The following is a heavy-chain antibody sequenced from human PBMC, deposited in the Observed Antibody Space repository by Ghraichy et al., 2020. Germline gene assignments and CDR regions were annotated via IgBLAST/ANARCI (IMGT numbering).Heavy chain of an antibody. CDR1: GFTFSSYA. J-gene: IGHJ4*02. D-gene: IGHD6-13*01. V-gene: IGHV3-23*01. Sequence: GESLNISCGASGFTFSSYAMSWVRQAPGKGLEWVSAISAGGGSTFHADSVKGRFTISRDTSKNTLYLQINSLRGEDTAVYFCAARGSSSSYYWGQGTLVTVSS. CDR2: ISAGGGST. CDR3: AARGSSSSYY.